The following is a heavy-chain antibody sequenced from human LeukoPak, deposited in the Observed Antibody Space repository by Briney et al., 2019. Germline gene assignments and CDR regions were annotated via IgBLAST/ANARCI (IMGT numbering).Heavy chain of an antibody. CDR1: GFTFSSYS. CDR2: IKQDGSEK. Sequence: GGSLRLSCAASGFTFSSYSMNWVRQAPGKGLEWVATIKQDGSEKYYVDSVKGRFTISRDNAKNSLYLQMNSLRAEDTAVYYCARGDYFDRYFDYWGQGTLVTVSS. D-gene: IGHD3-22*01. CDR3: ARGDYFDRYFDY. J-gene: IGHJ4*02. V-gene: IGHV3-7*04.